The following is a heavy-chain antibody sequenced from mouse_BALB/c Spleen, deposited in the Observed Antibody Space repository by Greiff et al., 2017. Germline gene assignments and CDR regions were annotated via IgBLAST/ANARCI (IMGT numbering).Heavy chain of an antibody. CDR1: GYTFTSYW. CDR2: INPSTGYT. J-gene: IGHJ3*01. Sequence: VKLQESGAELAKPGASVKMSCKASGYTFTSYWMHWVKQRPGQGLEWIGYINPSTGYTEYNQKFKDKATLTADKSSSTAYMQLSSLTSEDSAVYYCARTSTMITTGFAYWGQGTLVTVSA. V-gene: IGHV1-7*01. CDR3: ARTSTMITTGFAY. D-gene: IGHD2-4*01.